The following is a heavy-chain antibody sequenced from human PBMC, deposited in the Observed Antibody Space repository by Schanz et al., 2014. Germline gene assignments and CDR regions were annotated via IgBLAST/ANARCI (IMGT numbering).Heavy chain of an antibody. J-gene: IGHJ5*01. V-gene: IGHV3-49*04. Sequence: EEQLVESGGGLVQPGRSLTLSCTTSGFTFTDQALSWVRQAPGQGLQWVGFIRSKDYGGPPEYVAPVKGRFTISRDDSRGLAYLHMTSLNTEDTGVYYCAPDSRTWNNWFDSWGQGTLVIVSS. CDR1: GFTFTDQA. D-gene: IGHD1-1*01. CDR3: APDSRTWNNWFDS. CDR2: IRSKDYGGPP.